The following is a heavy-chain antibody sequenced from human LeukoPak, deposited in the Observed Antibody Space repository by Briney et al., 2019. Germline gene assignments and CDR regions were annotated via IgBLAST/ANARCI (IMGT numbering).Heavy chain of an antibody. CDR1: GGTFSGYT. Sequence: ASVKVSCKASGGTFSGYTISWVRQAPGQGLEWMGGIIPIFGTANYAQKFQGRVTITADKSTSTVYMELSSLRSEDTAVYYCARGYCSGTSCSWCDPWGQGTLVTVSS. CDR3: ARGYCSGTSCSWCDP. CDR2: IIPIFGTA. J-gene: IGHJ5*02. V-gene: IGHV1-69*06. D-gene: IGHD2-2*01.